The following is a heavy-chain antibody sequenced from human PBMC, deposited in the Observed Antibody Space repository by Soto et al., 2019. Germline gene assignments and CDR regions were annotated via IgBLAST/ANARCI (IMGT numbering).Heavy chain of an antibody. V-gene: IGHV1-18*01. CDR2: INPYNDKT. D-gene: IGHD3-16*01. CDR1: GYTFTSFA. CDR3: ARSVPIFGGPRNVDL. Sequence: HGQLVQSGAEVKKPGASVKVSCKASGYTFTSFAVTWVRQAPGQGLEWMGWINPYNDKTKYAHKYKDRVTMTTDTSTTTAYMELRSLASDDTTVYYCARSVPIFGGPRNVDLWGHGTLVTVSS. J-gene: IGHJ4*01.